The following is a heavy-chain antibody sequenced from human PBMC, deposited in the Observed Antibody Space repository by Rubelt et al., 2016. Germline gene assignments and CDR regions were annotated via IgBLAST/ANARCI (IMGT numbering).Heavy chain of an antibody. J-gene: IGHJ4*02. CDR2: IYHSGST. V-gene: IGHV4-30-2*01. D-gene: IGHD1-26*01. CDR3: AGVVGAPLV. CDR1: GGSISSGGYS. Sequence: QVQLQQWGAGLVKPSQTLSLTCAVSGGSISSGGYSWSWIRQPPGKGLEWIGYIYHSGSTYYNPSLKSRITMSVDTSKNQFYLKLSSVTAADTAVYYCAGVVGAPLVWGQGTLVTVSS.